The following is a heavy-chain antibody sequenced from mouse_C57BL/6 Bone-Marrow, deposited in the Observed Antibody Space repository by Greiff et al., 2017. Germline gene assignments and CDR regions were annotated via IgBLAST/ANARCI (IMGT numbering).Heavy chain of an antibody. CDR1: GYTFTSYW. CDR2: ISPGSGST. V-gene: IGHV1-55*01. CDR3: ARDHYSNFVEWYFDV. Sequence: QVQLQQPGAELVKPGASVKMSCKASGYTFTSYWITWVKQRPGQGLEWIGDISPGSGSTNYNEKFKSKATLTVDTSSSTAYMQLSSLTSEDSAVYYCARDHYSNFVEWYFDVWGTGTTVTVSS. D-gene: IGHD2-5*01. J-gene: IGHJ1*03.